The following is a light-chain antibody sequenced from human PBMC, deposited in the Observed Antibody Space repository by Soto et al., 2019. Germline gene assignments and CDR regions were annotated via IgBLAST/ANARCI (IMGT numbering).Light chain of an antibody. CDR3: QRYGSSRPWT. CDR1: QSVTSNY. J-gene: IGKJ1*01. Sequence: EIVLTQSPGTLSLPPGERATLSCRVSQSVTSNYIAWYQQKPGQAPRLLIYGASSRATGIPDRFSGSGSGTDFTLTISRLEPADFAVYYCQRYGSSRPWTFGQGTKVDIK. CDR2: GAS. V-gene: IGKV3-20*01.